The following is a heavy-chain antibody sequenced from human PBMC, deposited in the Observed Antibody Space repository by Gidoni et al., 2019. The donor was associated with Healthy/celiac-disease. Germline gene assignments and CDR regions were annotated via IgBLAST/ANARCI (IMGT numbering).Heavy chain of an antibody. J-gene: IGHJ6*02. Sequence: QVQLVQSGAEVKKPVASVKVSCKVSGYPLTDLSMHWVRQAPGKGLEWMGGFEPEDGETSYAQKFQVRVTMTEDTATDTAYMELSSLRSEDTAVYYCATAPYTAMVRPYGMDVWGQGTTVTVS. CDR2: FEPEDGET. CDR3: ATAPYTAMVRPYGMDV. D-gene: IGHD5-18*01. CDR1: GYPLTDLS. V-gene: IGHV1-24*01.